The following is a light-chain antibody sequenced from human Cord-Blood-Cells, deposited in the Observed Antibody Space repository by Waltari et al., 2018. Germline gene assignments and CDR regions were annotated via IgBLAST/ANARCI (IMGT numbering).Light chain of an antibody. CDR3: SSYTSSSTLV. CDR2: DVS. V-gene: IGLV2-14*01. Sequence: QSALTQPASVSGSPGQSITISCTGTSSDVGGYNYVSWYQQHPGKAPKLMIYDVSKRPSGVSNRFSGSKSGNTASLTISGLQAEDEAVYYCSSYTSSSTLVFGGGTKLTVL. J-gene: IGLJ3*02. CDR1: SSDVGGYNY.